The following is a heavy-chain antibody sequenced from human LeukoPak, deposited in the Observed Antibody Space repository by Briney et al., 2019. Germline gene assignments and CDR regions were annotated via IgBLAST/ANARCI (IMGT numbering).Heavy chain of an antibody. CDR2: IRSSSSYI. Sequence: PGGSLRLSCAASGFTFSSYSMNWVRQAPGKGLEWVSSIRSSSSYIYYADSVKGRFTISRDNAKNSLYLQMNSLRAEDTAVYYCAKGKWYSGTYHFDYWGQGTLVTVSS. V-gene: IGHV3-21*01. J-gene: IGHJ4*02. CDR1: GFTFSSYS. D-gene: IGHD1-26*01. CDR3: AKGKWYSGTYHFDY.